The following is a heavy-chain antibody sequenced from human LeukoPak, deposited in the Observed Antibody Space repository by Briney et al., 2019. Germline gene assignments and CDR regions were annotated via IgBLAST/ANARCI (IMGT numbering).Heavy chain of an antibody. V-gene: IGHV4-59*08. CDR3: AGLHPNYYYGMDV. CDR1: GGSISSYY. Sequence: SETLSLTCTVSGGSISSYYWSWIRQPPGKGLEWIGYIYYSGSTNYNPSLKSRVTISVDTSKNQFSLKLSSVTAADTAVYYCAGLHPNYYYGMDVWGQGTTVTVSS. J-gene: IGHJ6*02. CDR2: IYYSGST.